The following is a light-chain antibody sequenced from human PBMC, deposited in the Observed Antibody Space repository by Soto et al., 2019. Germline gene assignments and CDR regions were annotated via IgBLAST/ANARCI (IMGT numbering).Light chain of an antibody. CDR2: AAS. V-gene: IGKV1-8*01. CDR1: QGISTY. Sequence: AIRMTQSPSSLSASTGDRVTITCRASQGISTYLAWYQQKPGKAPKLLIYAASTLQSGVPSRFSGSGSGTDFTLTISCLQSEDFATYYCQQYSSYLTFGGGTKVDIK. CDR3: QQYSSYLT. J-gene: IGKJ4*01.